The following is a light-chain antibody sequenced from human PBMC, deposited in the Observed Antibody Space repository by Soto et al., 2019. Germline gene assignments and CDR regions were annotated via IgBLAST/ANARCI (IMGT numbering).Light chain of an antibody. CDR1: SSDVGNYIF. V-gene: IGLV2-14*01. CDR3: VSYTTSASYV. CDR2: DIN. Sequence: QSALPQPASVSGSPGQSITISCTGTSSDVGNYIFVSWYRQHPGKAPKLMIYDINNRPSGVSNRFSGSKSGNTASLTISGLQAEDEADYYCVSYTTSASYVFGTGTKVTAL. J-gene: IGLJ1*01.